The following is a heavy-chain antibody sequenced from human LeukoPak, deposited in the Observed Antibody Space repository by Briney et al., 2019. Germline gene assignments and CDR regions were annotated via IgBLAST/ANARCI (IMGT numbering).Heavy chain of an antibody. CDR2: INTGTGNP. CDR3: APIGAHSFDY. V-gene: IGHV7-4-1*02. Sequence: ASVKVSCKTSGYTFTNYAMNWVRQAPGQGLEFMGWINTGTGNPTYAQGFTGRIVFSLDTSVSTAYLHINTLKPEDTAVYYCAPIGAHSFDYWGQGTLVTVSS. CDR1: GYTFTNYA. D-gene: IGHD3-10*01. J-gene: IGHJ4*02.